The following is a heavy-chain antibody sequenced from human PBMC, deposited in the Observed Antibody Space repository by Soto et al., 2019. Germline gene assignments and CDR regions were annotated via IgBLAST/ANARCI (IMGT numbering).Heavy chain of an antibody. CDR3: ARELPQRQWRHMDV. CDR1: GGSMTSGDQY. Sequence: SATLSLTCSVTGGSMTSGDQYWTWIRRRPGEGLEWFGYINHRGSLYYNPSLKIRVSMSVDTSKNQFSLNLSSVTAADTAVYYCARELPQRQWRHMDVWGQGTTVTAYS. J-gene: IGHJ6*02. CDR2: INHRGSL. V-gene: IGHV4-31*03. D-gene: IGHD5-18*01.